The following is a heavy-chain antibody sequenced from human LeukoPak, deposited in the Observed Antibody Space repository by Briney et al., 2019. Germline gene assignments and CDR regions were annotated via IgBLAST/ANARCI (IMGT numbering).Heavy chain of an antibody. V-gene: IGHV7-4-1*02. Sequence: GASVKVSCKASRDTFTTYAFNWVRQAPGQGLEWMGWIDTNTGNPTYAQGFTGRFVFSLDTSVSTAYLQISSLKAEDTAVYYCGIAAAGPNGGYYYGMDVWGQGTTVTVSS. D-gene: IGHD6-13*01. CDR1: RDTFTTYA. CDR2: IDTNTGNP. CDR3: GIAAAGPNGGYYYGMDV. J-gene: IGHJ6*02.